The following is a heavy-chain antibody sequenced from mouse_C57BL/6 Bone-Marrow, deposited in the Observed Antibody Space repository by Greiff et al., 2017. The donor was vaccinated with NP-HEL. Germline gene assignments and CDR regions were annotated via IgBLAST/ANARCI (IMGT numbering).Heavy chain of an antibody. CDR2: INPGSGGT. J-gene: IGHJ2*01. V-gene: IGHV1-54*01. Sequence: QVQLQQSGAELVRPGTSVKVSCKASGYAFTNYLIEWVKQRPGQGLEWIGVINPGSGGTNYNEKFKGKATLTADKSSSTAYMQLSSLTSEDSAVYFWARREDYYSDYWGQGTTLTVSS. CDR3: ARREDYYSDY. CDR1: GYAFTNYL.